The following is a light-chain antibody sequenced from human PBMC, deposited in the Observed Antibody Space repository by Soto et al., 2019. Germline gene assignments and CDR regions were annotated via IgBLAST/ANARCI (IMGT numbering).Light chain of an antibody. CDR3: ATWYDSLNGRV. V-gene: IGLV1-36*01. J-gene: IGLJ1*01. CDR2: YDD. CDR1: SSNIGNNA. Sequence: QSVLTQPPSVSEAPRQRVTISCSGSSSNIGNNAVNWYQQLPGKAPKLLIYYDDLLPSGVSDRFSGSKSGTSASLAISGLQSEDEADYYCATWYDSLNGRVFGTGTTLTVL.